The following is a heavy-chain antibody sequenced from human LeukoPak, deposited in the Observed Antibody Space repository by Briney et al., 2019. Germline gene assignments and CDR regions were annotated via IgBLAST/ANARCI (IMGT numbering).Heavy chain of an antibody. CDR1: GDSFTNYW. CDR3: ARHGSSWFQVDY. Sequence: GESLKISCKGSGDSFTNYWIGWVRQMPGKGLEWMGIIYPGDSDTRYSPSFRGQVIISADKSINTAYLQWSSLKASDTAMYYCARHGSSWFQVDYWGQGTLVTVSS. J-gene: IGHJ4*02. D-gene: IGHD3-10*01. CDR2: IYPGDSDT. V-gene: IGHV5-51*01.